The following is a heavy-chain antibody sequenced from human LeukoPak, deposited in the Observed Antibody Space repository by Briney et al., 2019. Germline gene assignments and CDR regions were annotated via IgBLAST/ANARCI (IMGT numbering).Heavy chain of an antibody. CDR1: GCTFTSYG. J-gene: IGHJ5*02. V-gene: IGHV1-18*01. CDR2: ISANNGDT. CDR3: ARVRSIMITFGGVIVFNWFDP. D-gene: IGHD3-16*02. Sequence: ASVKVSCKASGCTFTSYGICWVRQAPGQGLEWMGWISANNGDTNYAQKLQGSVTMTTDTSTSTAYMELSSLRSDDTAVYYCARVRSIMITFGGVIVFNWFDPWGQGTLVTVSS.